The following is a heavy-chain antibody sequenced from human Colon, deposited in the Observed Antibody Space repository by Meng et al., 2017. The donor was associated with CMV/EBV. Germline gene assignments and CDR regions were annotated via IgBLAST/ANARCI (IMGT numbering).Heavy chain of an antibody. Sequence: GESLKISCAASGFTFSSYSMNWVRQAPGKGLEWVSSISSSSSYIYYADSVKGRFTISRDNAKNSLYLQMNSLRAEDTAVHYCARGVTAMVRIFDYWGQGTLVTVSS. D-gene: IGHD5-18*01. CDR1: GFTFSSYS. CDR3: ARGVTAMVRIFDY. CDR2: ISSSSSYI. J-gene: IGHJ4*02. V-gene: IGHV3-21*01.